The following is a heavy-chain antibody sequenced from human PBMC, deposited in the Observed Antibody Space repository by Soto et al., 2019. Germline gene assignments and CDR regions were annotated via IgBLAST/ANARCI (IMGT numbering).Heavy chain of an antibody. D-gene: IGHD1-20*01. CDR3: AIRPVITGTPDAFDI. Sequence: GSLRLSCAASAFTFSGYAMSWVRQAPGKGLEWISSISSSGGSTYYADSVKGRFTISRDNSGNTLYLQMNSLRSEDTAVYYCAIRPVITGTPDAFDIWGQGTMVTVSS. CDR1: AFTFSGYA. CDR2: ISSSGGST. V-gene: IGHV3-23*01. J-gene: IGHJ3*02.